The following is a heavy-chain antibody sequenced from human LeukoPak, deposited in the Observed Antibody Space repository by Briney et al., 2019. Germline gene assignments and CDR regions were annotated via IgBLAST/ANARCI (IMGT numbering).Heavy chain of an antibody. J-gene: IGHJ4*02. D-gene: IGHD3-10*01. CDR1: GFTSSSYS. CDR2: ISSSSSYI. CDR3: AGDYGSGSYYSDY. V-gene: IGHV3-21*01. Sequence: NPGGSLRLSCAASGFTSSSYSMNWVRQAPGKGLEWVSSISSSSSYIYYADSVKGRFTISRDNAKNSLYLQMNSLRAEDTAVYYCAGDYGSGSYYSDYWGQGTLVTVSS.